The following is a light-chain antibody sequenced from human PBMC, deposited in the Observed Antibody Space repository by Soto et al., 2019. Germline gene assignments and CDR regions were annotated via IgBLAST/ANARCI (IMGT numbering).Light chain of an antibody. CDR3: QQYYTTPRT. CDR1: QRVLYSSNNKNY. V-gene: IGKV4-1*01. CDR2: WAS. J-gene: IGKJ1*01. Sequence: DIVMTQSPDSLAVSLGERATINCKSSQRVLYSSNNKNYLAWYQQKPRQPPKLLIYWASTRESGVPDRFSGSGSGTDFTLTINTLQAEDVAVYYCQQYYTTPRTFGQGTKVEIK.